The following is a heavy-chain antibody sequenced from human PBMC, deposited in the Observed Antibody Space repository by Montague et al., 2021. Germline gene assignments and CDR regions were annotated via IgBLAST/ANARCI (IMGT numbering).Heavy chain of an antibody. CDR2: VNERGSS. CDR3: ARRGIGGGGKKGYFYATDV. V-gene: IGHV4-34*01. D-gene: IGHD1-26*01. Sequence: SETLSLTCAVSGGSFSVYSWTWIRQSPGNRLEWIGVVNERGSSTFNPSFKSRPTSSVDTSNKHLSLNLRSVTAADTAVYYCARRGIGGGGKKGYFYATDVWGQGTTVIVSS. J-gene: IGHJ6*02. CDR1: GGSFSVYS.